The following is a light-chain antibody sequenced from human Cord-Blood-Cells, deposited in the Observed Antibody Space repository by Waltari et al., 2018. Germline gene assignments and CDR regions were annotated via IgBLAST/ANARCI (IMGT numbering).Light chain of an antibody. J-gene: IGKJ3*01. CDR1: QSISSY. CDR3: QQIYSTPFT. Sequence: DIQLTQSPSCLSESVGDRVTITCRASQSISSYLNWYQQKPGKAPKLLIYAASSLQSGVPSRFSGSGSGTDFTLTISSLQPEDFATYYCQQIYSTPFTFGPGTKVDIK. V-gene: IGKV1-39*01. CDR2: AAS.